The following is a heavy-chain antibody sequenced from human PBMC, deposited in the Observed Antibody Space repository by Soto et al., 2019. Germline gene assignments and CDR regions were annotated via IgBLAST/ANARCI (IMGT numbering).Heavy chain of an antibody. CDR2: IYPGDSDT. Sequence: RGESLKISCKGSGYSFTSYWIGWVRQMPGKGLEWMGIIYPGDSDTRYSPSFQGQVTISADKSISTAYLQWSSLKASDTAMYYCARTLWDIVATIHFDYWGQGALVTVSS. D-gene: IGHD5-12*01. CDR3: ARTLWDIVATIHFDY. J-gene: IGHJ4*02. V-gene: IGHV5-51*01. CDR1: GYSFTSYW.